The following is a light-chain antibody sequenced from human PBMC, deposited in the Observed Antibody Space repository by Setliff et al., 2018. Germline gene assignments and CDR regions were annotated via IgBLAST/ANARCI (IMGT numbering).Light chain of an antibody. CDR3: GSYAGYNNFYV. Sequence: QSALAQPPSASGSPGQSVTISCTGTSSDVGGYNRVSWYQQYPGKAPKAMIYEVTKRPSGVPDRFFGSKSGNTASLTVSGLQAEDEGDYYCGSYAGYNNFYVFGTGTKVTVL. CDR2: EVT. J-gene: IGLJ1*01. V-gene: IGLV2-8*01. CDR1: SSDVGGYNR.